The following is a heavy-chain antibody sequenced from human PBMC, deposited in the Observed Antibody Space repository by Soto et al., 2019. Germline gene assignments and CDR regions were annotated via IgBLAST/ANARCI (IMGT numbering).Heavy chain of an antibody. V-gene: IGHV4-59*01. D-gene: IGHD6-13*01. CDR1: GGSIISYC. CDR3: ARLEGSSWDLREFDY. CDR2: IYYSGST. Sequence: PLETLSLTCTVAGGSIISYCLSWIRQPPGKGLEWIGYIYYSGSTNYNPSLKSRVTISVDTSKNQFSLKLSSVTAADTAVYYCARLEGSSWDLREFDYWGQGTLVTVSS. J-gene: IGHJ4*02.